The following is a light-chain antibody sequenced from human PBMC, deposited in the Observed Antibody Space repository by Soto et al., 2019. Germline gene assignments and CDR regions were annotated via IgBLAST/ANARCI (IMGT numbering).Light chain of an antibody. V-gene: IGLV2-11*01. Sequence: QSALTQPRSVSGSPGQSVTISCTGTSSDVGGYNYVSWYQQHPGKAPKLMIYDVSKRPSGVPDRFSGSKSGNTASLTISGLQALDEADDYTDSYAVVSYVAVAV. CDR3: DSYAVVSYVAVAV. J-gene: IGLJ7*01. CDR2: DVS. CDR1: SSDVGGYNY.